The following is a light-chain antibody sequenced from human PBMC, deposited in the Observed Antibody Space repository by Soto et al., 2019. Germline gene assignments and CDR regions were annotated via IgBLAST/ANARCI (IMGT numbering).Light chain of an antibody. V-gene: IGKV3-15*01. J-gene: IGKJ3*01. CDR1: QSVSNN. CDR2: DAS. CDR3: QQRSNWPPT. Sequence: ILMTQSPATLSVSPGERATLSCRASQSVSNNLAWYQQKPGQAPRLLIYDASTRATGIPARFSGSGSGTEFTLTISGLQSEDFAVYYCQQRSNWPPTFGPGTKVDIK.